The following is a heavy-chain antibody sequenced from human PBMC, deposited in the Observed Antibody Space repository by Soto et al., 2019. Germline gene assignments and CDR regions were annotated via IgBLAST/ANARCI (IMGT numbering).Heavy chain of an antibody. CDR1: GFTFSSYA. CDR2: ISYDGSNK. CDR3: ARSGSSWRYYYGMDV. V-gene: IGHV3-30-3*01. D-gene: IGHD6-13*01. J-gene: IGHJ6*02. Sequence: GGSLRLSCAASGFTFSSYAMHWVRQAPGKGLEWVAVISYDGSNKYYADSVKGRFTISSDNSKNTLYLQMNSLRAEDTAVYYCARSGSSWRYYYGMDVWGQGTTVTVSS.